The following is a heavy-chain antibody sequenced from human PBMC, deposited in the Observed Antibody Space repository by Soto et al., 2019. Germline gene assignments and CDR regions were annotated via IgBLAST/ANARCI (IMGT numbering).Heavy chain of an antibody. CDR1: GFTFSSYE. Sequence: GGSLRLSCAASGFTFSSYEMNWVRQAPGKGLEWVSYISSSGSTIYYADSVKGRFTISRDNAKNSLYLQMNSLRAEDTAVYYCARSVGSVARRDWFGPWGQGTLVTVSS. J-gene: IGHJ5*02. V-gene: IGHV3-48*03. CDR3: ARSVGSVARRDWFGP. CDR2: ISSSGSTI. D-gene: IGHD6-19*01.